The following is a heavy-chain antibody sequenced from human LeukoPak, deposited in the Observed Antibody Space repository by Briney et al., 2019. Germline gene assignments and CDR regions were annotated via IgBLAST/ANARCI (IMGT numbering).Heavy chain of an antibody. D-gene: IGHD1-26*01. CDR2: IYYRGST. V-gene: IGHV4-59*08. J-gene: IGHJ3*02. Sequence: SETLSLTCSVSGVSISSYYWTWFRQPPGKGLEWIGYIYYRGSTNYNPSLKSRVTISVDTSKNQFSLKLSSVTAADTAVYYCARHKVVVGATTGAFDIWGQGTMVTVSS. CDR1: GVSISSYY. CDR3: ARHKVVVGATTGAFDI.